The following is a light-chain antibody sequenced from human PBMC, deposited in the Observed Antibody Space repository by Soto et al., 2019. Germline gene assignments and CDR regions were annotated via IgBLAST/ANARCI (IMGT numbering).Light chain of an antibody. CDR1: ISDVGGYNY. J-gene: IGLJ1*01. Sequence: HSVLTQPPSSSGSPGRSVTISCTGTISDVGGYNYVSWYQQHPGKAPKLMIYEVSKRPSGVPDRFSGSKSGNTASLTVSGLQAEDEADYYCSSYAGSNNYVFGTGTKVTVL. CDR2: EVS. V-gene: IGLV2-8*01. CDR3: SSYAGSNNYV.